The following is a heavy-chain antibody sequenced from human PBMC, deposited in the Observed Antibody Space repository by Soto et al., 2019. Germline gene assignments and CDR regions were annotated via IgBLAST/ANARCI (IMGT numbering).Heavy chain of an antibody. CDR1: GYTFTSYG. D-gene: IGHD3-22*01. J-gene: IGHJ4*02. V-gene: IGHV1-18*01. CDR3: ARDGQGWGYYDSSGYPIYYFDY. Sequence: ASVKVSCKASGYTFTSYGISWVRQAPGQGLEWMGWISTYNGNTNYAQKLQGRVTMTTDTSTSTAYMELRSLRSDDTAVYYCARDGQGWGYYDSSGYPIYYFDYWGQGTLVTVSS. CDR2: ISTYNGNT.